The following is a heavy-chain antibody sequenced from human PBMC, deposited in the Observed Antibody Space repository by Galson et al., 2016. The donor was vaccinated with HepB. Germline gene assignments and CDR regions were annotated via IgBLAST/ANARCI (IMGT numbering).Heavy chain of an antibody. J-gene: IGHJ6*02. CDR2: IRGRGDST. CDR1: GFTFSTYA. CDR3: VRDADCDFWEGYYGMDV. D-gene: IGHD3-3*01. V-gene: IGHV3-23*01. Sequence: SLRLSCAASGFTFSTYAMNWVRQAPGKGLEWVSFIRGRGDSTHFADSLKGRFTISRDNANNTVYLQMINLRAEDTAVYYCVRDADCDFWEGYYGMDVWGQGTTVSVSS.